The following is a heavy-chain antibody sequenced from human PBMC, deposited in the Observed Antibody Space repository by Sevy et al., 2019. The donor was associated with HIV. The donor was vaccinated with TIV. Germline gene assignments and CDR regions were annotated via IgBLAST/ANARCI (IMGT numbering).Heavy chain of an antibody. V-gene: IGHV4-61*08. CDR3: ATDQYYDIVPGLFAVDV. CDR2: IYFSGYT. Sequence: SETLSLTCTVSGVSLISGEYFWTWIRQPPGKGLEWIGSIYFSGYTNYSPSLKSRVTVSIDTSKNQFFLRLSSVAAADTAVYYCATDQYYDIVPGLFAVDVWGQGTTVTVSS. CDR1: GVSLISGEYF. J-gene: IGHJ6*02. D-gene: IGHD3-9*01.